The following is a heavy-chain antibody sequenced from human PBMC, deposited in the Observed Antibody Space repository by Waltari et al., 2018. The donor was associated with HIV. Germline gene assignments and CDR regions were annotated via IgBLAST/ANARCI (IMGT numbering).Heavy chain of an antibody. D-gene: IGHD3-22*01. Sequence: EVQLVESGGGLVQPGGSLRLSCAASGFTVRSNYMSWVRQAPGKGLEWVSVIYSGGSTYYADSVKGRFTISRDNSKNTLYLQMNSLRAEDTAVYYCARDFYYYDSSGLNWGQGTLVTVSS. J-gene: IGHJ4*02. CDR2: IYSGGST. V-gene: IGHV3-66*01. CDR3: ARDFYYYDSSGLN. CDR1: GFTVRSNY.